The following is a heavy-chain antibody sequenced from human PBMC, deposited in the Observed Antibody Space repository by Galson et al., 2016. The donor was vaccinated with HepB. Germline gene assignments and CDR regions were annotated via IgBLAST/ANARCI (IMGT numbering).Heavy chain of an antibody. J-gene: IGHJ3*02. CDR3: ARDGSSQFSSNWYVAFDI. CDR2: INIDGSGK. V-gene: IGHV3-7*01. D-gene: IGHD6-13*01. CDR1: GFPFSDNW. Sequence: SLRLSCAASGFPFSDNWMSWVRQAPGKGLEWVANINIDGSGKYYVDSVKGRFTISRDNTKNSLYLQMNSLRDEDTAVYYCARDGSSQFSSNWYVAFDIWGQGTVVTVSS.